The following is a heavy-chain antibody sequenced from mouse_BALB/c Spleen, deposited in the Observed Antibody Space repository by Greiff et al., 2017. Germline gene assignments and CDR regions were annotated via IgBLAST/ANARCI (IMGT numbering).Heavy chain of an antibody. CDR3: ASIYYDYGNYAMDY. J-gene: IGHJ4*01. Sequence: VQLQQPGAELVKPGPSVKLSCKASGYNFTSYWINWVKLRPGQGLEWIGDIYPGSGSTNYNEKFKSKATLTVDTSSSTAYMQLSSLASEDSALYYCASIYYDYGNYAMDYWGQGTSVTVSS. CDR2: IYPGSGST. CDR1: GYNFTSYW. D-gene: IGHD2-4*01. V-gene: IGHV1-55*01.